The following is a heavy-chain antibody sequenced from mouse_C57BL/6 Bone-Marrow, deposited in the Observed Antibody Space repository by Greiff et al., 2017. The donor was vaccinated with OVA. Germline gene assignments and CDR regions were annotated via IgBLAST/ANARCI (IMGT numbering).Heavy chain of an antibody. J-gene: IGHJ4*01. V-gene: IGHV1-15*01. CDR1: GYTFTDYE. D-gene: IGHD1-1*01. Sequence: QVQLQQSGAELVRPGASVTLSCKASGYTFTDYEMHWVKQTPVHGLEWIGAIDPETGGTAYNQKFKGKAILTADKSSSTAYMELRSLTSEDSAVYYCTRSGYYYGSSDAMDYWGQGTSVTVSS. CDR3: TRSGYYYGSSDAMDY. CDR2: IDPETGGT.